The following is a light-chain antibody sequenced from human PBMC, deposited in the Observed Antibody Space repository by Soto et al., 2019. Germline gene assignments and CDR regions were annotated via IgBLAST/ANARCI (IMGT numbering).Light chain of an antibody. J-gene: IGKJ2*03. CDR2: GAS. Sequence: EIVMTQSPATLSVSPGERATLSCGAGQSVFSNLAWYQQKPGQAPRLVIYGASTRATGIPARFSGSGSGTEFTLTISSLQSEDFAVYYCQQYNKWPLSFGQGTKLEIK. CDR1: QSVFSN. V-gene: IGKV3-15*01. CDR3: QQYNKWPLS.